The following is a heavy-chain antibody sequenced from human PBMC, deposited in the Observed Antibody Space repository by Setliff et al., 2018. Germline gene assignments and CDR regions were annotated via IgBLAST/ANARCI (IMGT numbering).Heavy chain of an antibody. CDR2: IYYSGST. Sequence: PSETLSLTCSVSGDSIGRGGYYWSWIRQQPGRGLEWIASIYYSGSTYYNPSLKSRVTISVDTSKNQFSLSLTSVTAADTAVYYCAKGDGGYPSDSWGQGILVTVSS. D-gene: IGHD2-15*01. CDR3: AKGDGGYPSDS. J-gene: IGHJ4*02. V-gene: IGHV4-31*03. CDR1: GDSIGRGGYY.